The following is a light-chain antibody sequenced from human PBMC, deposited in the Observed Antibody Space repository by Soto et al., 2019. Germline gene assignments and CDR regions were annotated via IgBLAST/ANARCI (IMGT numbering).Light chain of an antibody. CDR3: QQRSNWL. Sequence: EIVLTQSPATLSLSPGERVTLSCRASQSVSSYLAWYQQKPGQAPRLLIYDASNRATGIPARFSGSGSGTDFTLTISSLEPEDFAVYYCQQRSNWLFGGGTKVEIK. V-gene: IGKV3-11*01. CDR2: DAS. CDR1: QSVSSY. J-gene: IGKJ4*01.